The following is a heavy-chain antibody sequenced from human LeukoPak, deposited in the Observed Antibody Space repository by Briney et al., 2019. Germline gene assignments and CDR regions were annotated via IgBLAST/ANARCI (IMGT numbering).Heavy chain of an antibody. D-gene: IGHD3-10*01. Sequence: GGSLRLSCVASGFTFRNYAMSWVRQAPGRGLEWVSTIGTGLDTHYADSVKGRFTISRDNSKNTLFLQMNSLKTEDTAVYYCTTAFEYYGSGSYYNSDAFDIWGQGTMVTVSS. CDR1: GFTFRNYA. CDR3: TTAFEYYGSGSYYNSDAFDI. CDR2: IGTGLDT. J-gene: IGHJ3*02. V-gene: IGHV3-23*01.